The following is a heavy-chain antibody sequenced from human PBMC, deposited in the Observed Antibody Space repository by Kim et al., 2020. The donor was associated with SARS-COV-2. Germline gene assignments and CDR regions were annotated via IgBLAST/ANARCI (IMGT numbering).Heavy chain of an antibody. CDR1: GFDFSTSW. Sequence: GWSLRLSCAASGFDFSTSWSHWFCQAPGKGLLWVARTRSDLSHITFVDSVNGRFTISRDNAKNTLYLQMNGLRTEDTAVSYCSKVGHYDSSGFYAFFRSWGKGTRVTVSS. D-gene: IGHD3-22*01. J-gene: IGHJ5*02. CDR3: SKVGHYDSSGFYAFFRS. V-gene: IGHV3-74*03. CDR2: TRSDLSHI.